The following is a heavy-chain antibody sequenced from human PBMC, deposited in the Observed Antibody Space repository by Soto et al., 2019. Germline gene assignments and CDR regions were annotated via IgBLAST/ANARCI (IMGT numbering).Heavy chain of an antibody. CDR3: VAGSGWLSDY. D-gene: IGHD6-19*01. V-gene: IGHV3-7*05. J-gene: IGHJ4*02. Sequence: EVQLVESGGGLVQPGGSLGLTCAASGFTFSTYWMNWVRLAPRKGLEWVANIEKDGSETNYLDSVKGRFTISRDNAKNSLFLQMNSLRAEDTAVYYCVAGSGWLSDYWGQGTQLTVSS. CDR2: IEKDGSET. CDR1: GFTFSTYW.